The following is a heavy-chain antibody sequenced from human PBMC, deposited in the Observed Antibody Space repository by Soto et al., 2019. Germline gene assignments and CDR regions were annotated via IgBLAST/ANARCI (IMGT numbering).Heavy chain of an antibody. V-gene: IGHV3-23*01. J-gene: IGHJ4*02. CDR1: GFTFSSYA. CDR2: ISGSGGST. CDR3: AKAQFNSSGKYFDY. D-gene: IGHD6-19*01. Sequence: GGSLRLSCAASGFTFSSYAMSWVRQAPGKGLEWASAISGSGGSTYYADSVKGRFTISRDNSKNTLYLQMNSLRAEDTAVYYCAKAQFNSSGKYFDYWGQGTLVTVLL.